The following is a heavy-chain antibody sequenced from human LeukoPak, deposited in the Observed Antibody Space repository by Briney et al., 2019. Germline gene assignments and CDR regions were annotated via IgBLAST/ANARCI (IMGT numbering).Heavy chain of an antibody. CDR1: GGSISSGDYY. Sequence: SETLSLTCTVSGGSISSGDYYWSWIRQPPGKGLEWIGYIYYSGSTYYNPSLKSRVTISVDTSKNQFSLKLSSVTAADTAVYYCARESCGGDCYFNWGQGTLVTVSS. D-gene: IGHD2-21*02. CDR2: IYYSGST. J-gene: IGHJ4*02. CDR3: ARESCGGDCYFN. V-gene: IGHV4-30-4*01.